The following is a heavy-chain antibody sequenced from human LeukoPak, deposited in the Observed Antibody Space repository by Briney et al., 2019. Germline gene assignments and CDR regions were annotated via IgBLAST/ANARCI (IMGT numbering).Heavy chain of an antibody. Sequence: SETLSLTCTVSGGSISSGGYYWSWIRQHPGKGLEWIGYIYYSGSTNYNPSLKSRVTISADSSKNQFSLKLSSVTAADTAVYYCARNRGLTYGMDVWGQGTTVTVSS. J-gene: IGHJ6*02. V-gene: IGHV4-61*08. D-gene: IGHD3-10*01. CDR1: GGSISSGGYY. CDR2: IYYSGST. CDR3: ARNRGLTYGMDV.